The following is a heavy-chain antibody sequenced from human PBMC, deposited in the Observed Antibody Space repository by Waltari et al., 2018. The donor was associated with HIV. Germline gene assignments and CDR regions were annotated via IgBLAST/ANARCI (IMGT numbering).Heavy chain of an antibody. CDR1: DFKVQNNY. Sequence: VQVVETGGTVVPPGGSVRLSCVLSDFKVQNNYCPWIRQAPGKGPEWVSTISTDGKSFVAYSVKGRCALSRDISNNTLHLQMNRVKVEDAAVYHCARVATHYYDSTGFESYGMDVWGPGTTVTVS. D-gene: IGHD3-3*01. CDR2: ISTDGKS. V-gene: IGHV3-53*02. CDR3: ARVATHYYDSTGFESYGMDV. J-gene: IGHJ6*02.